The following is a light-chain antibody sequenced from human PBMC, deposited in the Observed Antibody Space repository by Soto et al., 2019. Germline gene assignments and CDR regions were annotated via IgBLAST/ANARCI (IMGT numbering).Light chain of an antibody. V-gene: IGKV3-15*01. CDR3: QQYNNGPPLT. Sequence: EIVMTQSPATLSVSPGERATLSCRASQSVSSNLAWYQQKPGQAPRLLIYGASTRATGIPARFSGSGSGTEFSLTISSLQSADFEVYYCQQYNNGPPLTFGGGTKVEI. J-gene: IGKJ4*01. CDR1: QSVSSN. CDR2: GAS.